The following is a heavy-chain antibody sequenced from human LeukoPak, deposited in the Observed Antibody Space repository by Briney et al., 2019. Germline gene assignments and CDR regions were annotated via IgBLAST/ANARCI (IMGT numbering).Heavy chain of an antibody. D-gene: IGHD3-10*01. CDR3: AKSRTDYWGAGSYVGGLDY. CDR2: LSGSGDTT. CDR1: GFSFSSFA. J-gene: IGHJ4*02. V-gene: IGHV3-23*01. Sequence: PEGSLRLSCAASGFSFSSFAMSWVRQASGKGLEWVSGLSGSGDTTYYADSAKGRFTISRDNSKNTLYLEMNSLRADDTAVYYCAKSRTDYWGAGSYVGGLDYWGQGALVTVSS.